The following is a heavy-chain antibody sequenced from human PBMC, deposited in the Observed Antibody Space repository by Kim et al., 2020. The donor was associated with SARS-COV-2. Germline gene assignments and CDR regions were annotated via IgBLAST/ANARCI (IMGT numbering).Heavy chain of an antibody. CDR3: ARGAYGDVSFDS. V-gene: IGHV1-18*04. D-gene: IGHD4-17*01. J-gene: IGHJ5*01. CDR1: GYIFSTYG. CDR2: ISARDGYA. Sequence: ASVKVSCKPPGYIFSTYGFSWVRQAPGQGLELLGWISARDGYAHYAQKVQGRVTMTTDTSTNTAYMALWSLRSADTAMYYCARGAYGDVSFDSWGQGTLVTVSS.